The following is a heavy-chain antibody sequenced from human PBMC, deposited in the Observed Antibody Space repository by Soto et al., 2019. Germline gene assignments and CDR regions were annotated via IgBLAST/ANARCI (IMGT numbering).Heavy chain of an antibody. J-gene: IGHJ4*02. V-gene: IGHV3-23*01. CDR3: AKLRDFVVLPAGILDY. D-gene: IGHD2-8*01. Sequence: EVPLLESGGGLVQPGGSLRLTCAASGFTFSSYGISWIRLSPGKGLEWVSVISGGGDTTYYTPSVKGRLTISRDDFRNTLYLQMNSLRTEDTAIYYCAKLRDFVVLPAGILDYWGPGTLVTVSS. CDR2: ISGGGDTT. CDR1: GFTFSSYG.